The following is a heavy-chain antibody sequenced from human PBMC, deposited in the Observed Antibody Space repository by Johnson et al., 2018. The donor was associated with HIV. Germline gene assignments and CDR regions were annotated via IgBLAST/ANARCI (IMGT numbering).Heavy chain of an antibody. CDR1: GFTFSSYD. D-gene: IGHD2-15*01. V-gene: IGHV3-13*01. CDR3: ARANRGRNDAFDI. Sequence: MQLVESGGGLVQPGGAPRLSCAASGFTFSSYDMHWVRQATGKGLEWVSAIGTAGDTYYPGSVKSRSTIYRENAKNSLYLPMNGLRAGDTAVYYCARANRGRNDAFDIWGQGTMVTVSS. J-gene: IGHJ3*02. CDR2: IGTAGDT.